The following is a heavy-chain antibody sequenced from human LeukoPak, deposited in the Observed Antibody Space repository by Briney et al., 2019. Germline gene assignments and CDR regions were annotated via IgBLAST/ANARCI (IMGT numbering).Heavy chain of an antibody. CDR3: ARDHVGGKYYYMDV. Sequence: GSLRLSCAASGFTFSSYSMNWVRQAPGKGLEWVSSISSSSSYIYYADSVKGRFTISRDNAKNSVYLQMNSLRVEDTAVYYCARDHVGGKYYYMDVWGKGTTVTVSS. CDR2: ISSSSSYI. D-gene: IGHD3-16*01. CDR1: GFTFSSYS. J-gene: IGHJ6*03. V-gene: IGHV3-21*01.